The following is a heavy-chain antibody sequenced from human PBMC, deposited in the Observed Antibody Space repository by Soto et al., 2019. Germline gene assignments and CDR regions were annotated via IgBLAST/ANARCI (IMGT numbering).Heavy chain of an antibody. CDR2: IIPILGIA. J-gene: IGHJ4*02. Sequence: QVQLVQSGAEVKKPGSSVKVSCKASGGTFSSYTISWVRQAPGQGLEWMGRIIPILGIANYAQKFQGRVTITSDKSTRTAYMELSSLRSEDTAVYYCAREEYYYGSGAFFDYWGQGTLVTVSS. V-gene: IGHV1-69*08. D-gene: IGHD3-10*01. CDR3: AREEYYYGSGAFFDY. CDR1: GGTFSSYT.